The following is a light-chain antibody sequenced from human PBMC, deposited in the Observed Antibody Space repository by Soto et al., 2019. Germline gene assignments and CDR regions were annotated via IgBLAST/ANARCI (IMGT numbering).Light chain of an antibody. Sequence: EIVLTQSADTLSLSPGERATLSCRASQSVSSSHLAWYQQRPGQAPRLLIYRASSRATGIPDRFSGSGSGTDFTLTISRLEPEDSAVYYCRHYGSSPCEVTFGQGTKVDIK. CDR1: QSVSSSH. CDR3: RHYGSSPCEVT. J-gene: IGKJ2*01. V-gene: IGKV3-20*01. CDR2: RAS.